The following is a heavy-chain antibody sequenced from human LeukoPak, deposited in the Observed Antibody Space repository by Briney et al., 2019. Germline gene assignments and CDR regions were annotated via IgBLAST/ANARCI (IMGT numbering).Heavy chain of an antibody. CDR3: ARFVAYYYDSSGYYYPYYYGMDV. J-gene: IGHJ6*02. D-gene: IGHD3-22*01. CDR1: GDSVSSKSTA. CDR2: TYYRSEWYT. V-gene: IGHV6-1*01. Sequence: SQTLSLTCAISGDSVSSKSTAWNWIRQSPSRGLEWLGSTYYRSEWYTGYAVSVKGRITINPDTSKNQFSLQLNSVTPEDTAVYYCARFVAYYYDSSGYYYPYYYGMDVWGQGTTVTVSS.